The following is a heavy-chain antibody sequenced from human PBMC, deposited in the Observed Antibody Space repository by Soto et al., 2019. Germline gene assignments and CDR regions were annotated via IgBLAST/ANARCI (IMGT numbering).Heavy chain of an antibody. Sequence: ASVKVSCKASGYTFHNYGVNWVRQAPGHGLEWMGRISAYNYNTHYAQNFEGRVTMTTDTSTSTVYMELSSLRSEDTAVYYCAKTWGMDVWGQGTTVTVSS. CDR1: GYTFHNYG. J-gene: IGHJ6*02. CDR3: AKTWGMDV. CDR2: ISAYNYNT. V-gene: IGHV1-18*01.